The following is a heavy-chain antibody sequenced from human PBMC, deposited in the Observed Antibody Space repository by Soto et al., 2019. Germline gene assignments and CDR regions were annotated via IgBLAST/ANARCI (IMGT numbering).Heavy chain of an antibody. CDR1: GGSISSYY. Sequence: PSETLSLTCTVSGGSISSYYWSWIRQPPGKGLEWIGYIYYSGSTNYNPSLKSRVTISVDTSKNQFSLKLSSVTAADTAVYYCARARGYSYGRSNWFDPWGQGTLVTVSS. CDR2: IYYSGST. D-gene: IGHD5-18*01. V-gene: IGHV4-59*01. J-gene: IGHJ5*02. CDR3: ARARGYSYGRSNWFDP.